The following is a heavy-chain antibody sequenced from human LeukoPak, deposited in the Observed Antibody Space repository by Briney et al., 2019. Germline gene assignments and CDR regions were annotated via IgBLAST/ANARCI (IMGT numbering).Heavy chain of an antibody. CDR3: AISAVAALYYYYMDV. V-gene: IGHV1-69*13. D-gene: IGHD6-19*01. CDR1: GGTFSSYA. CDR2: ITPIFGTA. Sequence: GASVKVSCKASGGTFSSYAISWVRQAPGQGLEWMGEITPIFGTANYAQKFQGRVTITADESTSTAYMELSSLRSEDTAVYYCAISAVAALYYYYMDVWGKGTTVTISS. J-gene: IGHJ6*03.